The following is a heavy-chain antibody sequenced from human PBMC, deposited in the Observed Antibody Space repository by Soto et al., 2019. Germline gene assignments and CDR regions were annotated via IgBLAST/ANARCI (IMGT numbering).Heavy chain of an antibody. Sequence: QVQLVQSGAEVKKPGSSVKVSCKASGGTFSIYTISWVRQAPGQGLEWMGGSANSAQKFQGRLTVTADESTSTVYLELSSLTSADTALYYCAREGPPDIAWFDPWGQGTLVSVSS. D-gene: IGHD2-15*01. CDR2: SA. CDR3: AREGPPDIAWFDP. CDR1: GGTFSIYT. J-gene: IGHJ5*02. V-gene: IGHV1-69*01.